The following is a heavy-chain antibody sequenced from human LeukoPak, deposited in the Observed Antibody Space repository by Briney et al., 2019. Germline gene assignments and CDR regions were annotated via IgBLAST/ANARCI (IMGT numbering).Heavy chain of an antibody. Sequence: ASVKVSCKASGYTFTSYGISWVRQAPGQGLEWMGWISAYNGNTNYAQKLQGRVTMTTDTSTSTAYMELRSLRSDDTAVYYCARDRGVYGQWLDLDYWGQRTLVTVSS. J-gene: IGHJ4*02. CDR3: ARDRGVYGQWLDLDY. V-gene: IGHV1-18*04. D-gene: IGHD6-19*01. CDR2: ISAYNGNT. CDR1: GYTFTSYG.